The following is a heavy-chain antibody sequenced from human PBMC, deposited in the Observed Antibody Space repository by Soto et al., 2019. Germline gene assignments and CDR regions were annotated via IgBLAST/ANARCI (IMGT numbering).Heavy chain of an antibody. J-gene: IGHJ3*02. CDR3: AKNSGYSGAHDTFDI. CDR1: GFTFSSHG. V-gene: IGHV3-23*01. Sequence: GGSLRLSCVASGFTFSSHGMSWVRQAPGKGLEWVSAISGNGDITYYADSVKGRFTISTDKSKNTLYLQMNSLRAENTAVHYYAKNSGYSGAHDTFDIWGQGTMVTVSS. D-gene: IGHD3-22*01. CDR2: ISGNGDIT.